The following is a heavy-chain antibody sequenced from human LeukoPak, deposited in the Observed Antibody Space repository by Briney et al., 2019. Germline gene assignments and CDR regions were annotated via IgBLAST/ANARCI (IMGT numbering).Heavy chain of an antibody. D-gene: IGHD5-24*01. CDR3: ASTMGWLQLRGPFDY. CDR2: IIPIFGTA. V-gene: IGHV1-69*05. CDR1: GGTFSSYA. J-gene: IGHJ4*02. Sequence: SVKVSCKASGGTFSSYAISWVRQAPGQGLEGMGGIIPIFGTANYAQKFQGRVTITTDESTSTAYMELSSLRSEDTAVYYCASTMGWLQLRGPFDYWGQGTLVTVSS.